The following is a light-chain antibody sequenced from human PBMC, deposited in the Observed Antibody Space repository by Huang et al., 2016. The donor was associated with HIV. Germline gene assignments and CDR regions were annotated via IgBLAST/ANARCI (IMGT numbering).Light chain of an antibody. CDR2: WAS. V-gene: IGKV4-1*01. CDR3: QQYYSSPQT. Sequence: DIIMTQSPDSLAVSLGERATLHCRSSQSVYSRSTSKDYMAWYQQKPGQPPRVLRFWASTRETGGPYRFIGSGSGTHFTLTIANLEAEDAAIYYCQQYYSSPQTFGQGTRVEVK. J-gene: IGKJ1*01. CDR1: QSVYSRSTSKDY.